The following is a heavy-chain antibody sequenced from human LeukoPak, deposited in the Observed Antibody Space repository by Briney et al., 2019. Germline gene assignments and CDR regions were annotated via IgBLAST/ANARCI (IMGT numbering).Heavy chain of an antibody. D-gene: IGHD3-22*01. J-gene: IGHJ4*02. CDR3: ARRMYYYDSGGYSYYFDY. CDR1: GFTFSNYN. V-gene: IGHV3-20*04. Sequence: PGGSLRLSCAASGFTFSNYNMNWVRQAPGKGLEWVSGINWNGGSTGYADSVKGRFTISRDNAKNSLYLQMNSLRAEDTALYYCARRMYYYDSGGYSYYFDYWGQGTLVTVSS. CDR2: INWNGGST.